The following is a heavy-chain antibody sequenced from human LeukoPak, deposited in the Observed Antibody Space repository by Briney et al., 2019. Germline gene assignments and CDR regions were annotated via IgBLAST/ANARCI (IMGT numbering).Heavy chain of an antibody. D-gene: IGHD3-22*01. CDR1: GGSISSYY. CDR3: RGYYHDSSGYYGFDY. CDR2: IYYSGST. Sequence: SETLSLTCTVSGGSISSYYWSWIRQPPGKGLEWIGYIYYSGSTNYNPSLKSRVTISVDTSKNQFSPKLSSVTAADTAVYYCRGYYHDSSGYYGFDYWGQGTLVTVSS. V-gene: IGHV4-59*01. J-gene: IGHJ4*02.